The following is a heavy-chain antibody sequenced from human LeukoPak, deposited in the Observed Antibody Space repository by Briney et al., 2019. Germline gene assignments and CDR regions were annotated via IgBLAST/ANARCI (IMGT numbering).Heavy chain of an antibody. Sequence: GGSLTLACAASGLTFSSYWMHWVRHAPGKGLGWVSHINSDGSRTDYGDSARGRFTVSRDNAKNTLYLQMNSLRAEDTAVYFCARDPSGVDMATHDAFDIWGQGTMVTVSS. CDR2: INSDGSRT. D-gene: IGHD5-24*01. V-gene: IGHV3-74*01. CDR1: GLTFSSYW. CDR3: ARDPSGVDMATHDAFDI. J-gene: IGHJ3*02.